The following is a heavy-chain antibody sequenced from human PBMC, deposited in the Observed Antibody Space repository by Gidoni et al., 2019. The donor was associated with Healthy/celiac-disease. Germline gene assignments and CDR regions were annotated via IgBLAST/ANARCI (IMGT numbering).Heavy chain of an antibody. D-gene: IGHD3-10*01. CDR3: ARDRGPRVQFLFDF. J-gene: IGHJ4*02. V-gene: IGHV1-2*02. Sequence: QVQLVQSGAEVKKHGASVRLSCKASGYSFSDSYIHWVRQAPGQGLEWMGYINPKYGGTDFAQKFQGRVTMTRDSSTTTVFMDLTRLTSDDTAVYFCARDRGPRVQFLFDFWGQGSLVTVSS. CDR2: INPKYGGT. CDR1: GYSFSDSY.